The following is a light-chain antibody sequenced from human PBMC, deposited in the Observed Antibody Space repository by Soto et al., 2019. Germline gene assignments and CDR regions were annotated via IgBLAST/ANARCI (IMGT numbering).Light chain of an antibody. CDR2: KAS. J-gene: IGKJ5*01. CDR3: QQSYTSRIT. Sequence: DIQMTQSPSTLSGSVGDRVTITCRASQTISSWLAWYQQKPGKAPKLLIYKASTLKSGVPSRFSGSGSGTEFTLTISSLQPEDFATYYCQQSYTSRITFGLGTRLEIK. V-gene: IGKV1-5*03. CDR1: QTISSW.